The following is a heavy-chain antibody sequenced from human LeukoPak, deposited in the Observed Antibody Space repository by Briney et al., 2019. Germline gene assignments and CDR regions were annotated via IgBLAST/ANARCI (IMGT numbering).Heavy chain of an antibody. CDR2: INHSGST. Sequence: SETLSLTCAVYGGSFRGYYWSWIRQPPGKGLEWIGEINHSGSTNYNPSLKSRVTISVDTSKNQFSLKLSSVTAADTAVYYCARRWVYDKRAFDAWGQGTMVTVSS. CDR1: GGSFRGYY. CDR3: ARRWVYDKRAFDA. J-gene: IGHJ3*01. D-gene: IGHD3-16*01. V-gene: IGHV4-34*01.